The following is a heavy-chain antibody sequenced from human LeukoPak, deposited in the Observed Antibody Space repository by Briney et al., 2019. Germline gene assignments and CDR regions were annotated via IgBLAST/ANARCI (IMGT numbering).Heavy chain of an antibody. Sequence: SETLSLTCGVSGVSFSGYYWSWIRQPPGKGLEWIGEINHSGSTNYNPSLKSRVTISVDTSKNQFSLKLSSVTAADTAVYYCARGTVGATTTWFDPWGQGTLVTVSS. CDR1: GVSFSGYY. J-gene: IGHJ5*02. D-gene: IGHD1-26*01. V-gene: IGHV4-34*01. CDR2: INHSGST. CDR3: ARGTVGATTTWFDP.